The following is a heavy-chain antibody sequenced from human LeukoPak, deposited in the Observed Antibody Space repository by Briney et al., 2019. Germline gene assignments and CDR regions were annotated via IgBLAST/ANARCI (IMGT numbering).Heavy chain of an antibody. CDR3: ARDPHYGPNYYYFAWTS. CDR2: INPSDSST. J-gene: IGHJ6*02. Sequence: GASVKVSCKASGYIFTAYYIHWVRQAPGQGLEWMGIINPSDSSTKYTQNFQGRVTMTRDTSANTVYMELSSLRSEDTAVYYCARDPHYGPNYYYFAWTSGAKGPRSPSP. CDR1: GYIFTAYY. V-gene: IGHV1-46*01. D-gene: IGHD4-17*01.